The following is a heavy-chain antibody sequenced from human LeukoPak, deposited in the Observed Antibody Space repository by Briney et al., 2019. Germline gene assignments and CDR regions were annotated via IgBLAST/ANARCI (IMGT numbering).Heavy chain of an antibody. CDR1: GFTFSSYS. J-gene: IGHJ3*02. V-gene: IGHV3-21*01. Sequence: GGSLRLSCAASGFTFSSYSMNWVRQAPGKGLEWVSSISSSSSYIYYADSVKGRFTISRDNAKNSLYLQMNSLRAEDKAVYYCARIGDDDAFDIWGQGTMVTVSS. CDR2: ISSSSSYI. CDR3: ARIGDDDAFDI. D-gene: IGHD4-17*01.